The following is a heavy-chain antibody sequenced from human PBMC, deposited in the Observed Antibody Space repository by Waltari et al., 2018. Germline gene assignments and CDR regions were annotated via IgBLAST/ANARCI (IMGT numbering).Heavy chain of an antibody. J-gene: IGHJ4*02. CDR3: ARGGLEWFGELFDY. Sequence: QVQLVESGGGVVHPGGSLRLSCAASGFPFSTYAAHWVRQAPGKGLEWVAVISYDGSIKYNADSVEGRFTISRDNARNTMSLQMNSLTTEDTAVYYCARGGLEWFGELFDYWGQGTLVTVSS. D-gene: IGHD3-10*01. CDR1: GFPFSTYA. V-gene: IGHV3-30*01. CDR2: ISYDGSIK.